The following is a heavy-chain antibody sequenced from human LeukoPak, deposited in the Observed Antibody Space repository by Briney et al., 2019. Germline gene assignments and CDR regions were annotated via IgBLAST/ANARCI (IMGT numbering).Heavy chain of an antibody. D-gene: IGHD2-2*01. V-gene: IGHV1-2*02. Sequence: GASVKVSCKASGYTFTGYYLHWVRQAPGQGLEWMGWINPNSGGTDYAQKFQGRVTMTRDTSISTAYMELSSLRSDDTAMYYCARGELGYCSSSSCRDWFDPWGQGTLVTVSS. CDR1: GYTFTGYY. CDR2: INPNSGGT. CDR3: ARGELGYCSSSSCRDWFDP. J-gene: IGHJ5*02.